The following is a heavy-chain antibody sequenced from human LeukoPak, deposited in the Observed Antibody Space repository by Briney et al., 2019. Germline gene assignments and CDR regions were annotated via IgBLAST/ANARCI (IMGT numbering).Heavy chain of an antibody. V-gene: IGHV1-2*02. CDR3: ARVKAYAGHADLDY. D-gene: IGHD2-2*01. Sequence: WMGWLNPNSGGTNSAQNFQGRVTMTRDTSISTAYMEVSRLTSDDTAVYFCARVKAYAGHADLDYWGKGVLATVSS. CDR2: LNPNSGGT. J-gene: IGHJ4*02.